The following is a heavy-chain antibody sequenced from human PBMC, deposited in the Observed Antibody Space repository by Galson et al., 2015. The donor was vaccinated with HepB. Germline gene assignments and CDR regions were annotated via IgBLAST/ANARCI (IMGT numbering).Heavy chain of an antibody. Sequence: SLRLSCAASGFTFSSYSMNWVRQAPGKGLEWVSYISSSSSTIYYADSVKGRFTISRDNAKNSLYLQMNSLRAEDTAVYYCARERQLWGGPDAFDIWGQGTMVTVSS. V-gene: IGHV3-48*01. CDR2: ISSSSSTI. CDR1: GFTFSSYS. CDR3: ARERQLWGGPDAFDI. D-gene: IGHD5-18*01. J-gene: IGHJ3*02.